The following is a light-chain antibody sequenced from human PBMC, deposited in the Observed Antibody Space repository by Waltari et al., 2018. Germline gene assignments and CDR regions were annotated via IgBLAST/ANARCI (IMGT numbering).Light chain of an antibody. CDR3: CSYAGAYTFV. Sequence: QSALTQPRSVSGSPGQSVTISCTGTSSDVGGYNYVFWYQQYPGKAPRVVIYDVSKRPSGVPDRFSGSKSGNTASLTISGLQAEDEADYYCCSYAGAYTFVFGTGTKVTVL. J-gene: IGLJ1*01. V-gene: IGLV2-11*01. CDR2: DVS. CDR1: SSDVGGYNY.